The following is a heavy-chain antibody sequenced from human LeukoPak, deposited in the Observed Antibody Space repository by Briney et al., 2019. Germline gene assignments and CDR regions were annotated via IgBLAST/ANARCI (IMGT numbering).Heavy chain of an antibody. J-gene: IGHJ3*02. Sequence: GGSLRLSCAASGFTFSSYAMHWVRQAPGKGLEWVAVISYDGSNKYYADSVKGRFTISRDNSKNTLYLQMNSLRAEDTAVYYCARDRRYDILTGYPPSALDIWGQGTMVTVSS. CDR1: GFTFSSYA. D-gene: IGHD3-9*01. V-gene: IGHV3-30*04. CDR3: ARDRRYDILTGYPPSALDI. CDR2: ISYDGSNK.